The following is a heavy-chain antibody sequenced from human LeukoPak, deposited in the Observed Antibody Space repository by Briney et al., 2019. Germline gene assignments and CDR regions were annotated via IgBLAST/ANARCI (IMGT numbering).Heavy chain of an antibody. V-gene: IGHV4-34*01. CDR3: ARAVYDFWSGYPISRVFDY. CDR1: GGSFSGYY. Sequence: PSETLSLTCAVYGGSFSGYYWSWLRQPPGKGLEWIGEINHSGSTNYNPSLKSRVTISVDTSKNQFSLKLSSVTAADTAVYYCARAVYDFWSGYPISRVFDYWGQGTLVTVSS. D-gene: IGHD3-3*01. J-gene: IGHJ4*02. CDR2: INHSGST.